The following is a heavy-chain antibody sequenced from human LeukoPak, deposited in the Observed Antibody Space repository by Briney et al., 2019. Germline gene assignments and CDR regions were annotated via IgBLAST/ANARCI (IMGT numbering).Heavy chain of an antibody. CDR1: GFTFTSYG. J-gene: IGHJ6*02. V-gene: IGHV3-30*03. Sequence: PGTSLRLSCTASGFTFTSYGMHWVRQAPGKGLEWVALITYDGYYKYYSDSVKGRFTISSDTSKNTMYLQMNSLRAEDTAVYYCARARGDSSGYQSPYCWYVWGQGTTVTVSS. D-gene: IGHD3-22*01. CDR2: ITYDGYYK. CDR3: ARARGDSSGYQSPYCWYV.